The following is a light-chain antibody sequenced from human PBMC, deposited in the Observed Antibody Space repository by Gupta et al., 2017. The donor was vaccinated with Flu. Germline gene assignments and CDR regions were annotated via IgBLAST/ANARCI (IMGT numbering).Light chain of an antibody. CDR3: QKFNGAPLT. CDR1: QDIRDS. V-gene: IGKV1-27*01. CDR2: AAS. J-gene: IGKJ4*01. Sequence: PSSLAASVGDRITITCRASQDIRDSLAWYQHKQGKGPSLLIYAASTLHSGVPYRFRGSGSGTEFTLTISSLQPEDVATYYCQKFNGAPLTFGGGTKVEI.